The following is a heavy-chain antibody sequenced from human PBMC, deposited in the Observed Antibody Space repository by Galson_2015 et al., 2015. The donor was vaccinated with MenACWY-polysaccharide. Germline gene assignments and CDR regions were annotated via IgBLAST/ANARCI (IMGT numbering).Heavy chain of an antibody. CDR2: ISSSSSYI. Sequence: SLRLSCAASGFTFSSYSMNWVRQAPGKGLEWVSSISSSSSYIYYAYSVKGRFTISRDNAKNSLYLQMNSLRAEDTAVYYCARGGYCSSTSCYVVLTKNYGMDVWGQGTTVTVSS. D-gene: IGHD2-2*01. V-gene: IGHV3-21*01. J-gene: IGHJ6*02. CDR3: ARGGYCSSTSCYVVLTKNYGMDV. CDR1: GFTFSSYS.